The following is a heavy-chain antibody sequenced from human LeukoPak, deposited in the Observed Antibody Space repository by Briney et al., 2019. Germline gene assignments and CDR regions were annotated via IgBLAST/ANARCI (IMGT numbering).Heavy chain of an antibody. V-gene: IGHV3-23*01. D-gene: IGHD2-2*01. CDR2: ISGSGGST. Sequence: PGRSLRLSCAVSGFTFSRYAMSWGPRAPGTGREGFLAISGSGGSTYYADSVKGRFTISRDNFKNTLYLQMNSLRAEDTAVYYCAKQNLAYPLSLFDYWGQGTLVTVSS. J-gene: IGHJ4*02. CDR3: AKQNLAYPLSLFDY. CDR1: GFTFSRYA.